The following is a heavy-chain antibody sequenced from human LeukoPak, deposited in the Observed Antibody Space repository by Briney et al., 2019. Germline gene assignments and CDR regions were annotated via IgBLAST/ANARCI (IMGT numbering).Heavy chain of an antibody. Sequence: SETLSLTCTVSGGSISSYYWSWIRQPPGKGLEWIGYIYTSGSTNYNPSLKSRVTISVDTSKNQFSLKLSSVTAADTAVYYCARHCQRDKTRFFDYWGQGTLVTVSS. J-gene: IGHJ4*02. D-gene: IGHD2-15*01. CDR2: IYTSGST. CDR1: GGSISSYY. CDR3: ARHCQRDKTRFFDY. V-gene: IGHV4-4*09.